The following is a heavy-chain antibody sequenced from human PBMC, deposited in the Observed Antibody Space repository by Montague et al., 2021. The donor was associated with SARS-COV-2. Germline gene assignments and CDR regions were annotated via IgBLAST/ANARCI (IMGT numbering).Heavy chain of an antibody. D-gene: IGHD3-10*01. CDR2: IYYSGST. J-gene: IGHJ4*02. CDR1: GGSISSNY. V-gene: IGHV4-59*01. Sequence: SETLSLTCTVSGGSISSNYWNWIRQPPGRGLEWIGYIYYSGSTDYNPSLESRVTISADTSKNYFPLKLRSVTAADTAVYYCAREISGPDYFDYWGQGTLVTVSS. CDR3: AREISGPDYFDY.